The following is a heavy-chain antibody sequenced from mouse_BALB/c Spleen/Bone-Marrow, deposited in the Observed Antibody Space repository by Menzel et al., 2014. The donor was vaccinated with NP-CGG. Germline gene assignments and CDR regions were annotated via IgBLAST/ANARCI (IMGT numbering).Heavy chain of an antibody. Sequence: EVQLVESGGGLVQPGGSRKLSCAASGFTFSSFGMHWVRQAPEKGLEWVAYISSGSSPIFYADTVKGRFTISRDNPKNTLFLQMTSLRSEDTAMYYCTRGGNWEDFDHWGQGTTLTVSS. D-gene: IGHD4-1*01. V-gene: IGHV5-17*02. J-gene: IGHJ2*01. CDR3: TRGGNWEDFDH. CDR2: ISSGSSPI. CDR1: GFTFSSFG.